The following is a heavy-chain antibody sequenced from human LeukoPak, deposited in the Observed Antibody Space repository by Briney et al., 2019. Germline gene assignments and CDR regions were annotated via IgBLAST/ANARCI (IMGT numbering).Heavy chain of an antibody. CDR2: IWYDGSNK. CDR1: GFTFSSYG. J-gene: IGHJ4*02. V-gene: IGHV3-33*06. CDR3: AKDGANVVVPAAPFDY. D-gene: IGHD2-2*01. Sequence: PGRSLRLSCAASGFTFSSYGMHWVRQAPGKGLEWVAVIWYDGSNKYYADSVKGRFTISRDNSKNTLYLQMNSLRAEDTAVYYCAKDGANVVVPAAPFDYWGQGTLVTVSS.